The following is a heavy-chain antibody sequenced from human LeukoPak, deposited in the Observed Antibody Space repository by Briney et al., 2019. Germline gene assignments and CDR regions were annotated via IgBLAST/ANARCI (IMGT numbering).Heavy chain of an antibody. J-gene: IGHJ4*02. CDR3: ARDPNYGG. CDR2: ILYDGSNK. V-gene: IGHV3-30*02. D-gene: IGHD1-7*01. Sequence: GGSLRLSCAASGFTFSTYGMHWVRQAPGKGLEWVSFILYDGSNKYYADSVKGRFTISRDNSKNTLYLQMNSLRAEDTAVYYCARDPNYGGWGQGTLVTVSS. CDR1: GFTFSTYG.